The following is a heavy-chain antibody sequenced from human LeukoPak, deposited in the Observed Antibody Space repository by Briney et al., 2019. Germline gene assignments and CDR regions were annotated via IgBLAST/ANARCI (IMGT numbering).Heavy chain of an antibody. Sequence: SQTLSLTCAISGDSVSRNSAAWNWIRQSPSRGLEWLGRTYYRSKWYNDYAVSVKSRIPINPDTSKNQFSLQLSSVTPEDTAVYYCARVVGYCSGGSCYDNWFDPWGQGTLVTVSS. CDR3: ARVVGYCSGGSCYDNWFDP. CDR2: TYYRSKWYN. CDR1: GDSVSRNSAA. J-gene: IGHJ5*02. D-gene: IGHD2-15*01. V-gene: IGHV6-1*01.